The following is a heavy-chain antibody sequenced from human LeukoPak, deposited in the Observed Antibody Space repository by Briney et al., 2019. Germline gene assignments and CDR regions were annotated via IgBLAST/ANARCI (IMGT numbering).Heavy chain of an antibody. CDR2: INHSGST. V-gene: IGHV4-34*01. Sequence: SETLSLTCADYGGSFSGYYWSWIRQPPGKGLEWIGEINHSGSTNYNPSLKSRVTISVDTSKNQFSLKLSSVTAADTAVYYCARGARYGDYGYWGQGTLVTVSS. D-gene: IGHD4-17*01. CDR1: GGSFSGYY. J-gene: IGHJ4*02. CDR3: ARGARYGDYGY.